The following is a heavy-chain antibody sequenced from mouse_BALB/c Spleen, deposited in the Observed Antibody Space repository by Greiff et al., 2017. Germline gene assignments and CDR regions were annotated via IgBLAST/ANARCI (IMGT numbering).Heavy chain of an antibody. V-gene: IGHV1S56*01. D-gene: IGHD2-12*01. Sequence: VQVVESGPELVKPGASVRISCKASGYTFTSYYIHWVKQRPGQGLEWIGWIYPGNVNTKYNEKFKGKATLTADKSSSTAYMQLSSLTSEDSAVYLWERGGDDEGFAYWGQGTLVTGSA. J-gene: IGHJ3*01. CDR2: IYPGNVNT. CDR3: ERGGDDEGFAY. CDR1: GYTFTSYY.